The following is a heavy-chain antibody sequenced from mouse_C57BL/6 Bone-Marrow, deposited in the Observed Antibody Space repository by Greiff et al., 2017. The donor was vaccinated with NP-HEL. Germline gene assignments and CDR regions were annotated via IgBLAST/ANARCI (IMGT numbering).Heavy chain of an antibody. CDR3: ARSLYGSSYFDV. CDR1: GYTFTDYY. D-gene: IGHD1-1*01. CDR2: INPNNGGT. V-gene: IGHV1-26*01. J-gene: IGHJ1*03. Sequence: VQLQQSGPELVKPGASVKISCKASGYTFTDYYMNWVKQSHGKSLEWIGDINPNNGGTSYNQKFKGKATLTVDKSSSTAYMELRSLTSEDSAVYYCARSLYGSSYFDVWGTGTTVTVSS.